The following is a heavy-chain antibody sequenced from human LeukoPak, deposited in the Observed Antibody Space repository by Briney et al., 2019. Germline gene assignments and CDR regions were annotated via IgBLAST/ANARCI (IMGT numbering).Heavy chain of an antibody. J-gene: IGHJ4*02. D-gene: IGHD6-6*01. Sequence: SETLSLTCTVSGGSIRTYYRSRIRQPAGKALEWIGRIHTSGSTDHNPSLESRVSMSVDTSKNHFSLKLRSVTAADTAVYYCAREGSMTARPFVSIDYWGQGTLVTVSS. CDR3: AREGSMTARPFVSIDY. CDR1: GGSIRTYY. V-gene: IGHV4-4*07. CDR2: IHTSGST.